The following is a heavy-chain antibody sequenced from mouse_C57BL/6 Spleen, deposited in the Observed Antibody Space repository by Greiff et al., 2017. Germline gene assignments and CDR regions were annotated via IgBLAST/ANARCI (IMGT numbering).Heavy chain of an antibody. D-gene: IGHD4-1*01. CDR2: IWSGGST. CDR1: GFSLTSYG. CDR3: ARGRANWDSWYFDV. J-gene: IGHJ1*03. Sequence: QVQLQQSGPGLVQPSQSLSITCTVSGFSLTSYGVHWVRQSPGKGLEWLGVIWSGGSTDYNAAFISRLSISKDNSKSQVFFKMNSLQADDTAIYYCARGRANWDSWYFDVWGTGTTVTVSS. V-gene: IGHV2-2*01.